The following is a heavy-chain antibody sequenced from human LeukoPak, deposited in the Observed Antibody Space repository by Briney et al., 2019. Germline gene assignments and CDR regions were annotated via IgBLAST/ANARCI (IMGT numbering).Heavy chain of an antibody. Sequence: GASVKVSCKASGYTFTSYGISWVRQAPGQGLEWMGWISAYNGNTNYAQKLQGRVTMTTDTSTSTAYMELRSLRSDDTAVYYCARPALLYDFWSGYPTHYGMDVWGQGTTVTVSS. D-gene: IGHD3-3*01. CDR2: ISAYNGNT. CDR3: ARPALLYDFWSGYPTHYGMDV. V-gene: IGHV1-18*01. CDR1: GYTFTSYG. J-gene: IGHJ6*02.